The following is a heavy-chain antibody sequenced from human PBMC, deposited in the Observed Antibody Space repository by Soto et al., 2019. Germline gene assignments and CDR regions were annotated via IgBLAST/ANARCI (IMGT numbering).Heavy chain of an antibody. V-gene: IGHV1-69*12. J-gene: IGHJ5*02. D-gene: IGHD2-21*02. CDR2: IIPIFGTA. CDR1: GGTFSSYA. Sequence: QVQLVQSGAEVKKPGSSVKVSCKASGGTFSSYAISWVRQAPGQGLEWMGGIIPIFGTANYAQKFQGRVTITADESTSTAYRELSSLRSEDTAVYYCARSITYCGGDCYSSPAFAWFDPWGQGTLVTVSS. CDR3: ARSITYCGGDCYSSPAFAWFDP.